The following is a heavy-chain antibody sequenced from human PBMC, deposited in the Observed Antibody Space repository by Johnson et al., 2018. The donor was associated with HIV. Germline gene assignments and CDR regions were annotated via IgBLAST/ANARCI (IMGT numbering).Heavy chain of an antibody. Sequence: VQLVESGGGLVQPGGSLRLSCAASGFTFSDYYMSWIRQAPGKGLEWVSYISSSGSTIYYADSVKGRFTISRDNAKNSLYLQMNSLRAGDTAVYFCARSLVLVRGAFDIWGQGTMVTVSS. V-gene: IGHV3-11*01. D-gene: IGHD6-6*01. CDR1: GFTFSDYY. CDR2: ISSSGSTI. CDR3: ARSLVLVRGAFDI. J-gene: IGHJ3*02.